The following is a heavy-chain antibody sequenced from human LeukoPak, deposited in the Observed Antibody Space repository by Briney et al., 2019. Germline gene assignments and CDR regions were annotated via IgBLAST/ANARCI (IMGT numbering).Heavy chain of an antibody. V-gene: IGHV3-48*03. CDR1: GFTFSNYE. J-gene: IGHJ4*02. Sequence: GGSLRLSCAASGFTFSNYEFNWVRQAPGKGLEWVSYISSSGRNIYYADSVKGRFTISRDNAKNSLCLQMNSLRAEDTAVYYCAKDGILYSSSWYGDYWGQGTLVTVSS. CDR2: ISSSGRNI. D-gene: IGHD6-13*01. CDR3: AKDGILYSSSWYGDY.